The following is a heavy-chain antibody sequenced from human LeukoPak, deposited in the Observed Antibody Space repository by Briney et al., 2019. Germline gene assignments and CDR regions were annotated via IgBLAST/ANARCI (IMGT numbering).Heavy chain of an antibody. CDR2: ISYDGSNK. J-gene: IGHJ3*02. Sequence: QAGRSLRLSCAASGFTFSSYGMHWVRQAPGKGLEWVAVISYDGSNKYYADSVKGRFTISRDNSKNTLYLQMNSLRAEDTAVYYCAAVTPWKGDAFDIWGQGTMVTVSS. CDR1: GFTFSSYG. V-gene: IGHV3-30*03. D-gene: IGHD1-1*01. CDR3: AAVTPWKGDAFDI.